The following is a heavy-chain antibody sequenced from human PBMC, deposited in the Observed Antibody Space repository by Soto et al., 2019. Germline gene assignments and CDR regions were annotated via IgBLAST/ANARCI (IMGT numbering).Heavy chain of an antibody. CDR2: TSIYNGHT. D-gene: IGHD3-22*01. CDR3: ARSGMIVPAHDGFDF. Sequence: ASVKVSCKASGYTFTASGISWVRQAPGQGLEWMGWTSIYNGHTEYSPKFLGRVIMTTDTSTGTAYLDLRSLGSDDTAVYYCARSGMIVPAHDGFDFWGQGTMVTVSS. V-gene: IGHV1-18*01. J-gene: IGHJ3*01. CDR1: GYTFTASG.